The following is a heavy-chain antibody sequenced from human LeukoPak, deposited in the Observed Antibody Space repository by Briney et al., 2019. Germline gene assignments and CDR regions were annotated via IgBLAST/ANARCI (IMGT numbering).Heavy chain of an antibody. CDR2: ISAYNGNT. D-gene: IGHD4-23*01. Sequence: ASVKVSCKASGYTFPSYGISWVQQAPGPGLEGIGWISAYNGNTNYAQNLQGRVTMATDTSTNTAYMELRSLRSDDTAVYYCALDPRLRWYDFDYWGQGTLVTVSS. CDR1: GYTFPSYG. CDR3: ALDPRLRWYDFDY. J-gene: IGHJ4*02. V-gene: IGHV1-18*01.